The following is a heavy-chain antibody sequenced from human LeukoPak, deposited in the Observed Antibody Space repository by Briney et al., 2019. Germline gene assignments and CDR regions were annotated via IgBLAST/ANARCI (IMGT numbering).Heavy chain of an antibody. CDR1: GFTFDDYA. CDR2: ISGDGGST. Sequence: SGGSLRLSCAASGFTFDDYAMHWVRQAPGKGLEWVSLISGDGGSTYYADSVKGRFTISRDNAKNSLYLQMNSLRVEDTAVYYCARARRRDYSDSLDYWGQGTLVTVSS. J-gene: IGHJ4*02. V-gene: IGHV3-43*02. CDR3: ARARRRDYSDSLDY. D-gene: IGHD4-11*01.